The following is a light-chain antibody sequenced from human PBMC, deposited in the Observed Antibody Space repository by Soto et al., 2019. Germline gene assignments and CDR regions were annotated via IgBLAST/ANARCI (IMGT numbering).Light chain of an antibody. Sequence: DIQMTQPPSTLSASVGDRVTITCRASQSIGSWLAWYQQKPGKAPKLLIYKVSNLKRGVSSRFSGSGSGTEFSLTISGLQPDDAATYYCQKYTGSPWTFGQGTKVEIK. CDR1: QSIGSW. J-gene: IGKJ1*01. CDR2: KVS. CDR3: QKYTGSPWT. V-gene: IGKV1-5*03.